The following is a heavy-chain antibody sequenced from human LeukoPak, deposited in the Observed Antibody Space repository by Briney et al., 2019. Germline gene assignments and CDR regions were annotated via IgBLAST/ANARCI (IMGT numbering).Heavy chain of an antibody. CDR3: ARISYYYDSSGYYSTSYYFDY. V-gene: IGHV4-59*11. CDR2: IYYSGST. J-gene: IGHJ4*02. D-gene: IGHD3-22*01. CDR1: GGSISSHY. Sequence: SETLSLTCTVSGGSISSHYWSWIRQPPGKGLEWIGYIYYSGSTNYNPSPKSRVTISVDTSKNQFSLKLSSVTAADTAVYYCARISYYYDSSGYYSTSYYFDYWGQGTLVTVSS.